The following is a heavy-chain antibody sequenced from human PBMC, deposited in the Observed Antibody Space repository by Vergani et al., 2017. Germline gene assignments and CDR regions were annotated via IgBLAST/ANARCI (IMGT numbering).Heavy chain of an antibody. CDR1: GASIRSSNYY. D-gene: IGHD6-19*01. CDR2: IYYSGNT. Sequence: QLQLQESGPGLVKPSATLSLTCSVSGASIRSSNYYWGWIRQPPGKGLEWIASIYYSGNTYYNPSLKSRVTISVDTSTNQFSLKLSSVTAADTAVYFCAGHSTVEWLVKLGWIDPWGQGILVTVSS. V-gene: IGHV4-39*01. CDR3: AGHSTVEWLVKLGWIDP. J-gene: IGHJ5*02.